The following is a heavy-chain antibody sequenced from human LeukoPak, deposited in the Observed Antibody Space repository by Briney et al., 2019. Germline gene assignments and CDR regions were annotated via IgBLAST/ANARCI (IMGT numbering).Heavy chain of an antibody. Sequence: PSETLSLTCTVSGGSLRSSTYYWGWIRQSPGKGLEWIGSIYYSGSTYYNPSLKSRVTISVDKSKNQFSLKLSSVTAADTAVYYCACGPYSSSAYWGQGTLVTVSS. CDR1: GGSLRSSTYY. J-gene: IGHJ4*02. CDR3: ACGPYSSSAY. V-gene: IGHV4-39*07. CDR2: IYYSGST. D-gene: IGHD6-6*01.